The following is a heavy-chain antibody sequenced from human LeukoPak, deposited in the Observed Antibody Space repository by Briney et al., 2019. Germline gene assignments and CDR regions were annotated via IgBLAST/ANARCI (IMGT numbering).Heavy chain of an antibody. CDR3: ARDNTLQQLADTTWPRYFDL. CDR2: ISSSSSYI. CDR1: GFTFSSYS. J-gene: IGHJ2*01. D-gene: IGHD6-13*01. Sequence: GGSLRLSCAASGFTFSSYSMNWVRQAPGKGLEWVSSISSSSSYIYYADSVKGRFTISRDNAKNSLYLQMNSLRAEDTAVYYCARDNTLQQLADTTWPRYFDLWGRGTLVTVSS. V-gene: IGHV3-21*01.